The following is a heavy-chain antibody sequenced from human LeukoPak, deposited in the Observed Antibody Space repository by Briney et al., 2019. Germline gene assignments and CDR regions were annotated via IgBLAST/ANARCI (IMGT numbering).Heavy chain of an antibody. J-gene: IGHJ5*02. CDR2: IKPSGGST. CDR1: GYTFTSYY. Sequence: ASVKVSCKASGYTFTSYYMHWVRQAPGQGLEWMGIIKPSGGSTSYAQKFQGRVTMTRDMSTSTVYMELSSLRSEDTAVYYCARGPVVVVAATVPLNWFDPGGQGTLVTVSA. CDR3: ARGPVVVVAATVPLNWFDP. D-gene: IGHD2-15*01. V-gene: IGHV1-46*01.